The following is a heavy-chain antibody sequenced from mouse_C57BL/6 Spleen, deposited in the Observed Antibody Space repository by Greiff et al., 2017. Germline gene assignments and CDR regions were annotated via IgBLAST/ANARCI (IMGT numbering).Heavy chain of an antibody. CDR2: IDPAYGNT. CDR3: ARRGDGSYFNY. Sequence: LVESVAELVRPGASVKLSCTASGFNIKNTYMHWVKQRPEPGLEWIGRIDPAYGNTKYAAQFPGKAARTADTSSNTDYLQLSSLTSEDTAIYYCARRGDGSYFNYWGQGTTLTVSS. J-gene: IGHJ2*01. CDR1: GFNIKNTY. D-gene: IGHD1-1*02. V-gene: IGHV14-3*01.